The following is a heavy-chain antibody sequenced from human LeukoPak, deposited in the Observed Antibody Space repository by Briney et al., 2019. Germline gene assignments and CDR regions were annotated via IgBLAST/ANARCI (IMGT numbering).Heavy chain of an antibody. CDR1: GYTFASYY. CDR3: ARDWGKETNYYGSSGPIDY. D-gene: IGHD3-22*01. Sequence: ASVKVSCKASGYTFASYYMHWARQAPGQGLEWMGIINPSGGSTSYAQKFQGRVTMTRDMSTSTVYMELSSLRSEDTAVYYCARDWGKETNYYGSSGPIDYWGQGTLVTVSS. CDR2: INPSGGST. V-gene: IGHV1-46*01. J-gene: IGHJ4*02.